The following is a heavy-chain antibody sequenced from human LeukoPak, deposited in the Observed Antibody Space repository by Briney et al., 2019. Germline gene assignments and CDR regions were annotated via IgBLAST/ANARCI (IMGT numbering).Heavy chain of an antibody. V-gene: IGHV1-69*04. CDR2: IIPILGIA. CDR1: GGTFSSYA. D-gene: IGHD3-22*01. Sequence: SVTVSCKASGGTFSSYAISWVRQAPGQGLEWMGRIIPILGIANYAQKFQGRVTITADKSTSTAYMELSSLRSEDTAVYYCASGYYDSSGYYVDYWGQGTLVTVSS. J-gene: IGHJ4*02. CDR3: ASGYYDSSGYYVDY.